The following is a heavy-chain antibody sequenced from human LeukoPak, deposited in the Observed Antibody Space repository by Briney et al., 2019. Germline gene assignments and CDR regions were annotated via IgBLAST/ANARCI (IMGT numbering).Heavy chain of an antibody. CDR2: ISPGGGST. CDR3: ARSFYDILIGYYQYFDY. CDR1: GVTFSSYA. Sequence: GGSLRLSCAASGVTFSSYAMSWVRQAPGKGLEWVSSISPGGGSTYYADSVRGRFTISRDNSKNTLYIQMNSLRAEDTAVYYCARSFYDILIGYYQYFDYWGQGTLVTVSS. D-gene: IGHD3-9*01. J-gene: IGHJ4*02. V-gene: IGHV3-23*01.